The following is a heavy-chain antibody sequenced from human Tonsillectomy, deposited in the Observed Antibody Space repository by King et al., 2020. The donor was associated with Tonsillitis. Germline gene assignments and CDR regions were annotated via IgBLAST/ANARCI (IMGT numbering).Heavy chain of an antibody. CDR3: ARGEWALLPLDY. V-gene: IGHV1-8*02. J-gene: IGHJ4*02. Sequence: QLVQSGAEVKKPGASVKVSCMASGYTFTSYDINWVRQATGQGLEWMGWMNPNSGNTGYAQKFQGRVTMTRNTSISTAYMELSSLRSEGPAVYYCARGEWALLPLDYWGQGTLVTVSS. D-gene: IGHD1-26*01. CDR1: GYTFTSYD. CDR2: MNPNSGNT.